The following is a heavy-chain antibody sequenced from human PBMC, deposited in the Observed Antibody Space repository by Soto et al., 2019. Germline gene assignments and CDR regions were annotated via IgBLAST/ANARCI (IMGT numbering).Heavy chain of an antibody. J-gene: IGHJ6*02. V-gene: IGHV1-69*13. CDR1: GGTFSSYA. D-gene: IGHD3-22*01. Sequence: SVKVSCKASGGTFSSYAISWVRQAPGQGLEWMGGIIPIFGTANYAQKFQGRVTITADESTGTAYMELSSLRSEDTAVYYCARDYSFYYYDSSGYWGGMDVWGQGTTVTVSS. CDR2: IIPIFGTA. CDR3: ARDYSFYYYDSSGYWGGMDV.